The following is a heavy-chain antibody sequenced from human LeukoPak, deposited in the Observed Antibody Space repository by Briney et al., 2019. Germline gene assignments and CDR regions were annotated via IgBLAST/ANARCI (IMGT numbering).Heavy chain of an antibody. Sequence: GRSLRLSCAASGFTFSSYAMHWVRQAPGKGLEWVAVISYDGSNKYYADSVKGRFTISRDNSKNTPYLQMNSLRVEDTAVYYCAKVRVGTSSDFDYWGQGTLVTVSS. J-gene: IGHJ4*02. V-gene: IGHV3-30-3*01. CDR3: AKVRVGTSSDFDY. D-gene: IGHD3-22*01. CDR1: GFTFSSYA. CDR2: ISYDGSNK.